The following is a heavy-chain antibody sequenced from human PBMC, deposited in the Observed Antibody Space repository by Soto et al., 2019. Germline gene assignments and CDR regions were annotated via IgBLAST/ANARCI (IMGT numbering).Heavy chain of an antibody. CDR3: ARGTFNGYNKIAYYYYLDV. Sequence: QVQLVQSGTEVKKPGASVKVSCKASGYTFTSYDINWVRQATGQGLEWMGWMNPKSGNRDYAQKYQGRVNMTWNTSISTSYMELNSLRSEDTAVYYCARGTFNGYNKIAYYYYLDVWGKGTTVTVSS. J-gene: IGHJ6*03. V-gene: IGHV1-8*01. CDR1: GYTFTSYD. D-gene: IGHD5-12*01. CDR2: MNPKSGNR.